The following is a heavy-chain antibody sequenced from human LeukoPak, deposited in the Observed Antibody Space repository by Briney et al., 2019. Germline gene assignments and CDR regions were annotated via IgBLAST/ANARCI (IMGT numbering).Heavy chain of an antibody. D-gene: IGHD2-15*01. CDR2: INPNSGGT. J-gene: IGHJ3*02. CDR3: ARSRGGVVAATRTGNAFDI. V-gene: IGHV1-2*02. CDR1: GYTFTGYY. Sequence: GASVKVSCKASGYTFTGYYMHWVRQAPGQGLEWMGWINPNSGGTNYAQKFQGRVTMTRDTSISTAYMELSRLRSDDTAVYYCARSRGGVVAATRTGNAFDIWGQGTMVTVSS.